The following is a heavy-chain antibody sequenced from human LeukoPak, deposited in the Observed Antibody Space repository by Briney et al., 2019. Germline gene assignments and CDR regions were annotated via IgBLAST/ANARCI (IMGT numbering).Heavy chain of an antibody. Sequence: GGSLRFSCVASGFTFRTYWMTWVRQAPGKRLEWVANIKENGSEKYYVDSVKGRFTISRDQAKSSLYLQMNSLRAEDTAVYYCARYTTMSAPGWFDSWGQGTLVTVSS. J-gene: IGHJ5*01. D-gene: IGHD5-18*01. CDR1: GFTFRTYW. V-gene: IGHV3-7*01. CDR3: ARYTTMSAPGWFDS. CDR2: IKENGSEK.